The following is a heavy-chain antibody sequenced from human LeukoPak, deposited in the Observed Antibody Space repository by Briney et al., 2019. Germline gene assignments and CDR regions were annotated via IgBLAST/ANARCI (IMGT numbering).Heavy chain of an antibody. J-gene: IGHJ4*02. CDR1: GFTFSSYS. CDR2: ISSSSSYI. CDR3: ARDLIRTTPDY. Sequence: GGSLRLSCAASGFTFSSYSTNWVRQAPGKGLEWVSSISSSSSYIYYADSVKGRFTISRDNVKNSLYLQMNSLRAEDTAVYYCARDLIRTTPDYWGQGTLVTVSS. V-gene: IGHV3-21*01. D-gene: IGHD1-7*01.